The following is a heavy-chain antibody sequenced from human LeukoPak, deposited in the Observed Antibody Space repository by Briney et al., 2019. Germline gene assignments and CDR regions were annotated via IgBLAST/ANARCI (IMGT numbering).Heavy chain of an antibody. J-gene: IGHJ6*02. CDR3: ARSYYYGMDV. CDR1: GGSISSYY. V-gene: IGHV4-59*08. Sequence: SETLSLTCTVSGGSISSYYWSWIRQPPGKRLEWIGYIYYSGSTNYNPSLKSRVTISVDTSKNQFSLKLSSVTAADTAVYYCARSYYYGMDVWGQGTTVTVSS. CDR2: IYYSGST.